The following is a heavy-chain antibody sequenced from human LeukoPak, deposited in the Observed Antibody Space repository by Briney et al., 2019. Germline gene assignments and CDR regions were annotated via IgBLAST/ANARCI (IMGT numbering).Heavy chain of an antibody. Sequence: SETLSLTCAVYGGSFSGYYWSWIRQPPGKGLEWIGEINHSGSTNYNPSLTSRVTISVDTSKNQFSLKLSSVTAADTAVYYCARHGVGYCSSTSCYVPYYYYYMDVWGKGTTVTISS. V-gene: IGHV4-34*01. CDR1: GGSFSGYY. CDR2: INHSGST. J-gene: IGHJ6*03. CDR3: ARHGVGYCSSTSCYVPYYYYYMDV. D-gene: IGHD2-2*01.